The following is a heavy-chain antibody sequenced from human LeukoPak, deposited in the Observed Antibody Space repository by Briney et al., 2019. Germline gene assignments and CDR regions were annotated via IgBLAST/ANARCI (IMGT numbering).Heavy chain of an antibody. CDR2: ISYDGSNK. Sequence: GRSLRLSCAASGFTFSSYAMHWVRQAPGKGLEWVAVISYDGSNKYYADSVKGRFTISRDNSKNTLYLQMNSLRAEDTAVYYCARDYDSTEYWGQGTLVTVSS. CDR1: GFTFSSYA. CDR3: ARDYDSTEY. D-gene: IGHD3-22*01. V-gene: IGHV3-30-3*01. J-gene: IGHJ4*02.